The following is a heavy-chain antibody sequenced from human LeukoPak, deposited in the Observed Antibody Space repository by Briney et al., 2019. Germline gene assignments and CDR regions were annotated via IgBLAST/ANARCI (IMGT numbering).Heavy chain of an antibody. CDR2: IDSGASST. CDR1: GFTFSSYW. CDR3: TRGRYYFDY. J-gene: IGHJ4*02. V-gene: IGHV3-74*01. D-gene: IGHD4-17*01. Sequence: GGSLRLSCAASGFTFSSYWMHWVRQAPGKGLVWVSRIDSGASSTIYADSVKGRFTISRDNAKNTLYLQMNSLRAEDTAVYYCTRGRYYFDYWGQGTLVTVSS.